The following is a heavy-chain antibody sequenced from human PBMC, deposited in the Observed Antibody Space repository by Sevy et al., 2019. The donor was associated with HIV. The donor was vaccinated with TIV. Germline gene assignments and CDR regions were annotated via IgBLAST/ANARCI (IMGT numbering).Heavy chain of an antibody. J-gene: IGHJ4*02. Sequence: GGSLRLSCTASGFTFGDYAMSWFRQAPGKGLEWVGFIRSKAYGGTTEYAASVKGRFTISRDDSKSIAYLQMNSLKTEDTAVYYCTGDSQGVYSGYDTFDYWGQGTLVTVSS. CDR1: GFTFGDYA. V-gene: IGHV3-49*03. CDR3: TGDSQGVYSGYDTFDY. CDR2: IRSKAYGGTT. D-gene: IGHD5-12*01.